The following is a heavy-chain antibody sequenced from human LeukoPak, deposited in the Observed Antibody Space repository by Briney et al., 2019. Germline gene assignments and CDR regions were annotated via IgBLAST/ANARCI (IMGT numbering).Heavy chain of an antibody. J-gene: IGHJ4*02. D-gene: IGHD4-17*01. CDR1: GFTFSSYS. V-gene: IGHV3-21*01. Sequence: GGSLRLSCAASGFTFSSYSMNCVRQAPGKGLEWVSSISSSSRYIYYADSVKGRFTISRDNPKNSLYLQMNSLRAEDTAVYYCARDSPTARLGYWGQGTLVTVSS. CDR3: ARDSPTARLGY. CDR2: ISSSSRYI.